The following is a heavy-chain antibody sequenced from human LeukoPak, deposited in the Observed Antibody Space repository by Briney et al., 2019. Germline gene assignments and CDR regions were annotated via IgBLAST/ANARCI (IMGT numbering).Heavy chain of an antibody. Sequence: SVKVSCKASGGTFNSYAISWVRQAPGQGLEWMGGIIPIFGTTNYARKFRGRVTLTADKSTRTAYMELSSLRSEDTAVYYCARGNDSRDPPHFDYWGQGTLVTVSS. CDR3: ARGNDSRDPPHFDY. D-gene: IGHD3-16*01. CDR1: GGTFNSYA. CDR2: IIPIFGTT. J-gene: IGHJ4*02. V-gene: IGHV1-69*06.